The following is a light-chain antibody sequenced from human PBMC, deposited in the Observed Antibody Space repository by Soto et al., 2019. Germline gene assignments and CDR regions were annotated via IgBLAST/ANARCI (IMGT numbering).Light chain of an antibody. J-gene: IGKJ5*01. CDR2: SAS. CDR3: QQASNFPIT. Sequence: DIQMPQSPSSVSASVGDTVTITCRASQVINSWLAWYQQKPGKAPKLLINSASRLQSGVPSRFSGSGSGTDFTLTISCLQPEDFATYFCQQASNFPITFGQGTRLEIK. CDR1: QVINSW. V-gene: IGKV1-12*01.